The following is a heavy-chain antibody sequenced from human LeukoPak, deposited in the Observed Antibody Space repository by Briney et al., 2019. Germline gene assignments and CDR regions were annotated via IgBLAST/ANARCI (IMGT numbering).Heavy chain of an antibody. D-gene: IGHD6-19*01. CDR1: AFTFSSYS. CDR2: ISSSSSYI. V-gene: IGHV3-21*01. CDR3: ARGQWLVVEFDY. Sequence: TGGSLRLSCAASAFTFSSYSMNWVRQAPGKGLEWVSSISSSSSYIYYADSVKGRFTISRDNAKNSLYLQMNSLRAEDTAVYYCARGQWLVVEFDYWGQGTLVTVSS. J-gene: IGHJ4*02.